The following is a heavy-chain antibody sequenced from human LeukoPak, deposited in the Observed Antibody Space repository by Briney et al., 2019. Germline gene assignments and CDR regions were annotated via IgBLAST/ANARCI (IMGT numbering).Heavy chain of an antibody. D-gene: IGHD3-9*01. CDR2: ISGTGSRT. Sequence: GGSLRLSCAASGFTFSSYAMNWVRQAPGKGLEWVSAISGTGSRTYYADSVKGRFTISRDNSKNTLCLQMKSLRVEHTARYYCAKGLTGYSNYGMDVWGQGTTVTVSS. V-gene: IGHV3-23*01. CDR3: AKGLTGYSNYGMDV. CDR1: GFTFSSYA. J-gene: IGHJ6*02.